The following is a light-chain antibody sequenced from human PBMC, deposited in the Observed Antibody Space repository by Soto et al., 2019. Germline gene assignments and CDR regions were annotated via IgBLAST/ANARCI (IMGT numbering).Light chain of an antibody. CDR3: ATWDDSLHGHWV. J-gene: IGLJ3*02. CDR2: SNY. CDR1: SSNIGSNT. Sequence: QSVLTKPPSASGTPGQKVTISCSGSSSNIGSNTVNWYQQLPGTAPKLLIYSNYHRPSGVPDRFSGSKSGTSASLAISGLQSEDEADYYCATWDDSLHGHWVFGGGTKLTVL. V-gene: IGLV1-44*01.